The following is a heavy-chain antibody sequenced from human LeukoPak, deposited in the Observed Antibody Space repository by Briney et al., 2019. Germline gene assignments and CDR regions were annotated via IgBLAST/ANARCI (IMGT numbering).Heavy chain of an antibody. CDR2: INSDGSEG. Sequence: PGGSLRLSCAVSGFTFSGFWMSWSRQAPGKGLEWVASINSDGSEGYYADVVKGRFTISRDNAKNSLYLQMNSLRAEDTAVYYCARGTGYYDFWSGYYTADAFDIWGQGTMVTVSS. J-gene: IGHJ3*02. CDR3: ARGTGYYDFWSGYYTADAFDI. CDR1: GFTFSGFW. V-gene: IGHV3-7*01. D-gene: IGHD3-3*01.